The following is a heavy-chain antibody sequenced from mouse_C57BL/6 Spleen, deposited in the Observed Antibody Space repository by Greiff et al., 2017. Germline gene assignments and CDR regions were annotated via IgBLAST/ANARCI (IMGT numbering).Heavy chain of an antibody. CDR1: GYAFPNYL. D-gene: IGHD4-1*01. CDR2: INPGSGGT. Sequence: VQLQQSGAELVRPGTSVKVSCKASGYAFPNYLLEWVKQRPGQGLEWIGVINPGSGGTNYNEKFKGKATLTADTSSSTAYMPLSSLTSEDSEVYCWARGSNVVYWDIDDWGKGTTVTVSS. CDR3: ARGSNVVYWDIDD. V-gene: IGHV1-54*01. J-gene: IGHJ4*01.